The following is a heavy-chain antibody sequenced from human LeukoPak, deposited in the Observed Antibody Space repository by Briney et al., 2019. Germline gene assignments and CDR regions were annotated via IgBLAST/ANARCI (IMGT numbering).Heavy chain of an antibody. CDR1: GFTFSSYA. Sequence: GGSLRLSCVASGFTFSSYAMSWVRQAPGRGLEWVSAISGSGGSTYYADSVKGRFTISRDNSKNTLYLQMNSLRAEDTAVYYCAKGSSYYYDSSGYYGYWGQGTLVTVSS. D-gene: IGHD3-22*01. V-gene: IGHV3-23*01. CDR3: AKGSSYYYDSSGYYGY. J-gene: IGHJ4*02. CDR2: ISGSGGST.